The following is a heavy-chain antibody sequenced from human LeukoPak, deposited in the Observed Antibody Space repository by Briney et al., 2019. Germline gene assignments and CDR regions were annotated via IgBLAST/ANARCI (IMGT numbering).Heavy chain of an antibody. Sequence: GGTLRLSCAASGFTLSSFWMSWVRQAPGQGLEWDVNIKQDGRERYYVGFLKGRFTISRDNANDSLYLQMNSLRAEDTAVYYCARVGGKSSPFGYWGQGTLVTVSS. CDR1: GFTLSSFW. D-gene: IGHD3-16*01. CDR3: ARVGGKSSPFGY. V-gene: IGHV3-7*01. J-gene: IGHJ4*02. CDR2: IKQDGRER.